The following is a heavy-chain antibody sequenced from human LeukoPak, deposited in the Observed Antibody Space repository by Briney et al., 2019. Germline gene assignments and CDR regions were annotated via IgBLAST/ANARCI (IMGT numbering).Heavy chain of an antibody. V-gene: IGHV3-23*01. D-gene: IGHD4-17*01. CDR1: EFTFGSYA. Sequence: GGSLRLSCAASEFTFGSYAMQWVRQAPGKGLEWVSGISTSGGSTWYSDSVKGRFTISRDNSKNTLYLQMNSLRPEDTAVYYCAKDRTYDYGTYDAFDIWGPGTMVTVSS. CDR3: AKDRTYDYGTYDAFDI. J-gene: IGHJ3*02. CDR2: ISTSGGST.